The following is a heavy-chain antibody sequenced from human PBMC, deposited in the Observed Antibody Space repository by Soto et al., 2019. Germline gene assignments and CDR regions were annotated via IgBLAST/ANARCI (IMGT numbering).Heavy chain of an antibody. V-gene: IGHV4-59*12. CDR3: AIAYRNNFIDY. J-gene: IGHJ4*02. CDR1: GGSIDSYY. CDR2: VYYTGTT. D-gene: IGHD4-4*01. Sequence: SETLSLTCTVSGGSIDSYYWTWIRQPPGKGLEWIGYVYYTGTTNYTPSLKSRVTISVDTSMNQISLKLSSVTAADTAVYFFAIAYRNNFIDYWCQRTLDIGSS.